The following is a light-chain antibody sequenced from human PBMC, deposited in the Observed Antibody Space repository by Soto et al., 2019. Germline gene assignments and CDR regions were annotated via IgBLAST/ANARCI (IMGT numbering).Light chain of an antibody. CDR3: QQYGSSPET. Sequence: EIVLTQSPGTLSLYPGERATLSCRASQSVSSSYLAWYQQKPGQAPRRLIYGASSRATGIQDRFSGSGSGTDFTLTISRLEPEDLAVYYWQQYGSSPETFGPGTQVDIK. V-gene: IGKV3-20*01. J-gene: IGKJ3*01. CDR1: QSVSSSY. CDR2: GAS.